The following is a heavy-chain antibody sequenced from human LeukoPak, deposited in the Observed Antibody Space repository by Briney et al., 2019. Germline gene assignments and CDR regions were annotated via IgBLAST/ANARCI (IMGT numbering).Heavy chain of an antibody. Sequence: GASVKVSCKASGGTFSSYAISWVRQAPGQGLEWMGGIIPIFGTANYAQKFQGRVTITADESTSTAYMELSSLRSEDTAVYYCASGFYGSRAFDIWGQGTMVTVSS. V-gene: IGHV1-69*13. CDR3: ASGFYGSRAFDI. CDR2: IIPIFGTA. J-gene: IGHJ3*02. CDR1: GGTFSSYA. D-gene: IGHD3-10*01.